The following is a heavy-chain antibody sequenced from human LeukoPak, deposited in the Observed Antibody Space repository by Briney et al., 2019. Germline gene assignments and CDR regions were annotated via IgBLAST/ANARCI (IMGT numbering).Heavy chain of an antibody. CDR1: GYSLTDYY. V-gene: IGHV1-2*02. D-gene: IGHD2-21*01. CDR2: INPNSGGT. J-gene: IGHJ5*02. Sequence: ASVKVSCKASGYSLTDYYMHWVRQAPGQGLEWMGWINPNSGGTNSAQKFQGRVTMTRDTSITTVYMEVSWLTSDDTAIYYCARADRLHGGPYLIGPWGQGTLVTVSS. CDR3: ARADRLHGGPYLIGP.